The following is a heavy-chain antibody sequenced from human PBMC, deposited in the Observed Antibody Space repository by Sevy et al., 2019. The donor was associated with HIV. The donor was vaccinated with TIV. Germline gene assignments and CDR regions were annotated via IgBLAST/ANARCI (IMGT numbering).Heavy chain of an antibody. CDR2: IYYNGNT. D-gene: IGHD4-17*01. CDR3: ARDRPDYGDGAQNFDP. Sequence: SETLSLTCSVSGGSLSSGEFYWSWIRQPPGKGLEWIGYIYYNGNTYYNPSLKNRLTMSINTFRNHFSLELTSVTAADTAVYYCARDRPDYGDGAQNFDPWGQGILVTVSS. CDR1: GGSLSSGEFY. V-gene: IGHV4-30-4*01. J-gene: IGHJ5*02.